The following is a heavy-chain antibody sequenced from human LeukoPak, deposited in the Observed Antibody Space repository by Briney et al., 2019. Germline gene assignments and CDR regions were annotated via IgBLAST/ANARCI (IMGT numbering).Heavy chain of an antibody. J-gene: IGHJ4*02. CDR1: GYTFTSYD. V-gene: IGHV1-8*01. D-gene: IGHD3-22*01. CDR2: MNPNSGNT. Sequence: ASVKVSCKASGYTFTSYDINWVRQATGQGLEWMGWMNPNSGNTGYAQKFQGRVTMTRNTSISTAYMELSSLSSEDTAVNYCARGRLDYDSSGYFSDYWGQGTLVTVSS. CDR3: ARGRLDYDSSGYFSDY.